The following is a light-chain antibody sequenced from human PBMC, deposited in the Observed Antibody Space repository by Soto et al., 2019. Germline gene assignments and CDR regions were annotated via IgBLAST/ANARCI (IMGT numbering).Light chain of an antibody. CDR2: GES. J-gene: IGKJ1*01. Sequence: DIQMTQSPSSLSASVGDRVSITCRASQTIGSNLNWYQQKPGKAPKVLIYGESTLQTGVPSRFSPSGSGTVFSLTMSCLQRDDFATYYCQHNVSTPPTFGQATNVE. CDR1: QTIGSN. V-gene: IGKV1-39*01. CDR3: QHNVSTPPT.